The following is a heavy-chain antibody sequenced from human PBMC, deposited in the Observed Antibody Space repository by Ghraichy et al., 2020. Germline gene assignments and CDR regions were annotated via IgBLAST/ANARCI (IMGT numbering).Heavy chain of an antibody. V-gene: IGHV4-39*07. CDR1: GGSISSSSYY. Sequence: SETLSLTCTVSGGSISSSSYYWGWIRQPPGKGLEWIGSIYYSGSTYYNPSLKSRVTISVDTSKNQFSLKLSSVTAAATAVYYCAREVLSWVVPAADRAEYFQHWGQGTLVTVSS. D-gene: IGHD2-2*01. CDR3: AREVLSWVVPAADRAEYFQH. J-gene: IGHJ1*01. CDR2: IYYSGST.